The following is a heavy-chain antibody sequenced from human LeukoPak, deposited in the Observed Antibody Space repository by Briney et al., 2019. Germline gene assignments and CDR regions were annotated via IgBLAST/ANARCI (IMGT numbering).Heavy chain of an antibody. CDR2: MNPNSGNT. CDR3: ARVSETPAYYYTSGYYYLGY. V-gene: IGHV1-8*01. J-gene: IGHJ4*02. CDR1: GYTFTSYD. Sequence: ASVKVSCKASGYTFTSYDINWVRQAAGQGLEWMGWMNPNSGNTGYAQRFQGRVTMTRDTAISTAYTELSSPRSEDTAVYYCARVSETPAYYYTSGYYYLGYWGQGTLVTVSS. D-gene: IGHD3-22*01.